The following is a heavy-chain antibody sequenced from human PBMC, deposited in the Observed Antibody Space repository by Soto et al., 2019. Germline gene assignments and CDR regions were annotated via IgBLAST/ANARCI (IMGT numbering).Heavy chain of an antibody. CDR3: ARTPRYDILTGYFDY. Sequence: QVQLVQSGAEVKKPGASVKVSCKACGYTFTSYGISWVRQAPGQGLEWMGWISAYNGNTNYAQKLQGRVTMTTDTSTSTAYMELRSLRSDDTAVYYCARTPRYDILTGYFDYWGQGTLVTVSS. D-gene: IGHD3-9*01. CDR2: ISAYNGNT. J-gene: IGHJ4*02. CDR1: GYTFTSYG. V-gene: IGHV1-18*01.